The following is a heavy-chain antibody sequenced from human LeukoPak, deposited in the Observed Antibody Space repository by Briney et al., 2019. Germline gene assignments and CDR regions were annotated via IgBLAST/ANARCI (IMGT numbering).Heavy chain of an antibody. CDR3: ATDQRRWLQSHLDY. D-gene: IGHD5-24*01. J-gene: IGHJ4*02. V-gene: IGHV1-24*01. CDR1: GYTLTELS. Sequence: ASVKVSYKVSGYTLTELSMHWVRQAPGKGLEWMGGFDPEDGETIYAQKFQGRVTMTEDTSTDTAYMELSSLRSEDTAVYYCATDQRRWLQSHLDYWGQGTLVTVSS. CDR2: FDPEDGET.